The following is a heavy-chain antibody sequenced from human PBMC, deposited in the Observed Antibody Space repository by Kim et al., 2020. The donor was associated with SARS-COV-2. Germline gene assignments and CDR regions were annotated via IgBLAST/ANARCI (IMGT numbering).Heavy chain of an antibody. D-gene: IGHD3-10*01. V-gene: IGHV1-69*13. CDR1: GGSFSSYA. CDR3: ARDRRAGSENTFDI. CDR2: IIPIFDTP. J-gene: IGHJ3*02. Sequence: SVKVSCEASGGSFSSYAISWVRQAPGQGLEWMGGIIPIFDTPNYAQKFQGRVTITADESTSTAFMELSSLRSEDTAGYYCARDRRAGSENTFDIWGQGT.